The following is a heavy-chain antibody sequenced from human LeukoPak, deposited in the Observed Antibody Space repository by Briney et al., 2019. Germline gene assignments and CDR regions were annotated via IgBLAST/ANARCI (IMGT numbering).Heavy chain of an antibody. J-gene: IGHJ4*02. CDR1: GFTVSSNY. D-gene: IGHD5-24*01. CDR3: ARDRDGYNPDY. V-gene: IGHV3-53*01. Sequence: GGPLRLSCAASGFTVSSNYMSWVRQAPGKGLEWVSVIYSGGSTYYADSVKGRFTISRDNSKNMLYLQMNSLRAEDTAVYYCARDRDGYNPDYWGQGTLVTVSS. CDR2: IYSGGST.